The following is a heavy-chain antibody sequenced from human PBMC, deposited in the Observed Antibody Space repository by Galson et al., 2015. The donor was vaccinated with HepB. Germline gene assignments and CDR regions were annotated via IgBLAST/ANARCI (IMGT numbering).Heavy chain of an antibody. CDR2: ISYDGSNK. V-gene: IGHV3-30*18. CDR3: AKDHHGANWFDP. Sequence: SLRLSCAASGFTFSSYGMHWVRQAPGKGLEWVAVISYDGSNKYYADSVKGRFTISRDNSKNTLYLQMNSLRAEDTAVYYCAKDHHGANWFDPWGQGTLVTVSS. CDR1: GFTFSSYG. J-gene: IGHJ5*02. D-gene: IGHD1-14*01.